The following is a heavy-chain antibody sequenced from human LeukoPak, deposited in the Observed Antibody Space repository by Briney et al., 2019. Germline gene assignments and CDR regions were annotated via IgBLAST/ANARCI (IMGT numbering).Heavy chain of an antibody. CDR2: ISWNSGSI. D-gene: IGHD3-9*01. Sequence: GRSLRLSCAASGFTFDDYAMHWVRHAPGKGLERVSGISWNSGSIGYADSVKGRFTISRDNAKNSLYLQMNSLRAEDTALYYCAKDTAYDILTGYYNYWGQGTLVTVSS. CDR1: GFTFDDYA. J-gene: IGHJ4*02. CDR3: AKDTAYDILTGYYNY. V-gene: IGHV3-9*01.